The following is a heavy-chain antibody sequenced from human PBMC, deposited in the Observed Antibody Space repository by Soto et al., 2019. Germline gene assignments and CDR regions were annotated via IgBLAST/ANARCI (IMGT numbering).Heavy chain of an antibody. V-gene: IGHV3-23*01. J-gene: IGHJ4*02. D-gene: IGHD3-9*01. CDR3: ANHFGHYDLLIGYPTFGS. CDR2: VSRSGDNT. Sequence: PGGSVRLSCAASGFTCSSYAMSWVRQAPGEGLEWVSAVSRSGDNTYHADSVKGRFTSCRDNCKNTLYRQMNSLRVDDTAVYYCANHFGHYDLLIGYPTFGSWGPGTLVTVS. CDR1: GFTCSSYA.